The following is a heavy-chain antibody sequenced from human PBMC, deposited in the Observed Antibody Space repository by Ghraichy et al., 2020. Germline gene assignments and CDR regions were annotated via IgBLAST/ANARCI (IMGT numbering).Heavy chain of an antibody. CDR1: GFTFSSYS. CDR3: ARDSEFYPRDYYDSFRDAFDI. J-gene: IGHJ3*02. D-gene: IGHD3-22*01. V-gene: IGHV3-21*01. CDR2: ISSSSSYI. Sequence: GSLRLSCAASGFTFSSYSMNWVRQAPGKGLEWVSSISSSSSYIYYADSVKGRFTISRDNTRNSLYLQMIRLRAEDTAVYYCARDSEFYPRDYYDSFRDAFDIWGQGTMVTVSS.